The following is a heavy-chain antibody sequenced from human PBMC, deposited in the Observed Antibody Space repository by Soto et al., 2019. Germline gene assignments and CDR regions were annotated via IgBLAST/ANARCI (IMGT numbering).Heavy chain of an antibody. CDR1: GGSISSSSYY. CDR2: IYYSGST. Sequence: SETLSLTCTVSGGSISSSSYYWGWIRQPPGKGLEWIGSIYYSGSTYYNPSLKSRVTISVDTSKNRFSLKLSSVTAADTAVYYCARDRSIAARPWDAFDIWGQGTMVTVSS. D-gene: IGHD6-6*01. V-gene: IGHV4-39*07. CDR3: ARDRSIAARPWDAFDI. J-gene: IGHJ3*02.